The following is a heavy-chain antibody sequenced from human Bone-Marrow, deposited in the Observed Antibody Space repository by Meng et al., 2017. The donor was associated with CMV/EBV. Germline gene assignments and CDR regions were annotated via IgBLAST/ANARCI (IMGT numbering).Heavy chain of an antibody. Sequence: SGFIFRNSWMNWVRQAPGEGLELVGHIKREIDGGTTDYAAPVKGRFTISRDDSKNTLYLEMNGLKTEDTAVYYCTAGLNCGDDCYVGYWGQGTLVTVSS. CDR2: IKREIDGGTT. CDR3: TAGLNCGDDCYVGY. V-gene: IGHV3-15*01. J-gene: IGHJ4*02. CDR1: GFIFRNSW. D-gene: IGHD2-21*02.